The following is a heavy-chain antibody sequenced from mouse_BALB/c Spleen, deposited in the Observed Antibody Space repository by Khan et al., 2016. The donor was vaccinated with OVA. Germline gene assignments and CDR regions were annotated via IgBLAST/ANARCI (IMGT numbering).Heavy chain of an antibody. CDR1: GFSLSSYG. J-gene: IGHJ3*01. CDR3: ARAFYYGAWFAY. V-gene: IGHV2-9*02. CDR2: IWAGGST. D-gene: IGHD1-1*01. Sequence: QVQLKESGPGLVAPSQTLSITCTVSGFSLSSYGVHWVRQPPGKGLEWPGVIWAGGSTNYNSALMSRMSISQDNSKSQVFLKMNSLQTDDTAMYYCARAFYYGAWFAYWGQGTLVTVSA.